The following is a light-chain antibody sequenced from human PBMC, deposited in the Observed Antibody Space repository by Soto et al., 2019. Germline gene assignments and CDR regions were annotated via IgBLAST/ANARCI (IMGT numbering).Light chain of an antibody. CDR3: ATWDSSLSAVI. CDR1: SSNIGNNF. Sequence: QSVLTQPPSVSAAPGQRVTISCSGSSSNIGNNFVSWYQQLPGTAPKLLISDNDQRPSGIPDRFSGSRSDTSATLGITGLQTGDEADYYCATWDSSLSAVIFGGGTKLTVL. J-gene: IGLJ2*01. CDR2: DND. V-gene: IGLV1-51*01.